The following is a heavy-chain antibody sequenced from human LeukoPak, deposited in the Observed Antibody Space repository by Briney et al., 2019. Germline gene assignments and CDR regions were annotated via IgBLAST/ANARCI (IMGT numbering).Heavy chain of an antibody. CDR3: ARANTPFADY. CDR2: ISYDGSNK. D-gene: IGHD2-2*02. V-gene: IGHV3-30*09. J-gene: IGHJ4*02. CDR1: GFTFSGYD. Sequence: GGSLRLSCAASGFTFSGYDMHWVRQAPGKGLEWVAVISYDGSNKYYADSVKGRFAISRDNSKNTVYLQMNSLRVEDTAVYYCARANTPFADYWGQGTLVTVSS.